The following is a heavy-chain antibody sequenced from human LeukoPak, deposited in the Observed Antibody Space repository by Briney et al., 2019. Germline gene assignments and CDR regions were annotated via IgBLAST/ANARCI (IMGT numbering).Heavy chain of an antibody. CDR1: GITVSSNY. V-gene: IGHV3-74*01. CDR3: ARGRPHGNDY. J-gene: IGHJ4*02. D-gene: IGHD4-23*01. CDR2: IASDGSST. Sequence: GGSLRLSCAASGITVSSNYMSWVRQAPGKGLVWVSRIASDGSSTTYADSVKGRFSISRDNAKNTLYLQMNSLRVEDTAVYYCARGRPHGNDYWGQGTLVTVSS.